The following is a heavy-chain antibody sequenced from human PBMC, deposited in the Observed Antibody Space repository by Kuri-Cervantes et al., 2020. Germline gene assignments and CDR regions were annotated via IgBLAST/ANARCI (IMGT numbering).Heavy chain of an antibody. CDR3: AKYFLRGYSGYANAFDI. CDR1: GFTFSSYW. D-gene: IGHD5-12*01. CDR2: INSDGSST. V-gene: IGHV3-74*01. Sequence: GESLKISCAASGFTFSSYWMHWVRQAPGKGLVWVSRINSDGSSTSYADSVKGRFTISRDNSKNTLYLQMNSLRAEDTAVYYCAKYFLRGYSGYANAFDIWGQGTMVTVSS. J-gene: IGHJ3*02.